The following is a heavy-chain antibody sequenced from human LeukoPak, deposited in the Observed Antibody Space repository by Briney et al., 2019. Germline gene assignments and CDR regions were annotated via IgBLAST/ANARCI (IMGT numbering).Heavy chain of an antibody. CDR3: ATETNGRHYDY. Sequence: PVGSLRLSCTASGLTFSTSGFNWVRQAPGKGLEWVASIGPTGSDRYYADSIKGRFTISRDNANNFLYLQMNSLRAEDTAVYYCATETNGRHYDYWGQGTLLTVSS. V-gene: IGHV3-21*06. CDR2: IGPTGSDR. J-gene: IGHJ4*02. CDR1: GLTFSTSG. D-gene: IGHD1-14*01.